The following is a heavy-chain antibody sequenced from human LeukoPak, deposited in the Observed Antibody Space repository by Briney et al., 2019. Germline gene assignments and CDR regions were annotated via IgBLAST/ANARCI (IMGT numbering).Heavy chain of an antibody. V-gene: IGHV3-74*01. Sequence: GGSLRLSCAASGFTFSDYWMHWVRQAPGKGLVWVSRINNDGSSTSNADSVKGRFTFSRDNAKNTLYLQMNSLKAEDTAVYYCARESPSGSDAFDFWGQGTMVTVSS. CDR1: GFTFSDYW. CDR3: ARESPSGSDAFDF. D-gene: IGHD3-22*01. J-gene: IGHJ3*01. CDR2: INNDGSST.